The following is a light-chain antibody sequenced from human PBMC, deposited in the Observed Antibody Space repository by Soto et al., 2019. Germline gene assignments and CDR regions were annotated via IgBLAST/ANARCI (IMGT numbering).Light chain of an antibody. Sequence: QSVLTQPVSVSGSPGQSITVSCTGTSSDVGGYNYVSWYQQHPGRAPKLIIYDVNYRPAGVSNRFSGSKSGNTASLTISGLRTEDEADYYCSSYSSSNTVLFGGGTQLTVL. CDR1: SSDVGGYNY. CDR2: DVN. J-gene: IGLJ2*01. CDR3: SSYSSSNTVL. V-gene: IGLV2-14*03.